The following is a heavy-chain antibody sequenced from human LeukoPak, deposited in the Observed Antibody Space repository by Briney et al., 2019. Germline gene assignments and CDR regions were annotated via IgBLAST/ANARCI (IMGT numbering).Heavy chain of an antibody. V-gene: IGHV1-2*02. CDR2: INPNSGGT. J-gene: IGHJ4*02. CDR3: AREKDGRQLWFDY. D-gene: IGHD5-18*01. CDR1: GYTFTVYY. Sequence: GASVKVSCKASGYTFTVYYMHWVRQAPGQGLEWMGWINPNSGGTNYAQKFQGRVTMTRDTSISTAYMELSGLRFDDTAVYYCAREKDGRQLWFDYWGQGTLVTVSS.